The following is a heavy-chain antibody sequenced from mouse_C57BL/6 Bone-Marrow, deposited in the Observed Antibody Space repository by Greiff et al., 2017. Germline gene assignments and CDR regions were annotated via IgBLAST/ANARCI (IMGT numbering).Heavy chain of an antibody. D-gene: IGHD2-12*01. J-gene: IGHJ3*01. CDR2: IDPENGDT. Sequence: VQLKQSGAELVRPGASVKLSCTASGFNIKDDYMHWVKQRPEQGLEWIGWIDPENGDTEYASKFQGKATITADTSSNTAYLQLSSLTSEDTAVYYCTTPPDVTTPFLAYWGQGTLVTVSA. V-gene: IGHV14-4*01. CDR3: TTPPDVTTPFLAY. CDR1: GFNIKDDY.